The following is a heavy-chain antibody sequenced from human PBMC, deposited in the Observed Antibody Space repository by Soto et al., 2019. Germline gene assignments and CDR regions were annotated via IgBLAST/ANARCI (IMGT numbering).Heavy chain of an antibody. CDR1: GGSFSGYY. V-gene: IGHV4-34*01. CDR3: ARVPAVNWFDP. CDR2: INHSGST. Sequence: PSETLSLTCAVYGGSFSGYYWSWIRQPPGKGLEWIGEINHSGSTNYNPSLKSRVTISVDTSKNQFSLKLSSVTAADTAVYYCARVPAVNWFDPWGQGTLVTVSS. D-gene: IGHD4-4*01. J-gene: IGHJ5*02.